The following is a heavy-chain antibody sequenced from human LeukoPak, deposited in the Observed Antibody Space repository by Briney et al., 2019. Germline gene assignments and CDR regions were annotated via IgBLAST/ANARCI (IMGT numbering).Heavy chain of an antibody. Sequence: GGSLRPSCAASGLTFSSYAMHWVRQAPGKGLEWVAVISYDGSNKYYADSVKGRFTISRDNSKNTLYLQMNSLRAEDTAVYYCARAMYFDWSITDYWGQGTLVTVSS. CDR2: ISYDGSNK. CDR1: GLTFSSYA. J-gene: IGHJ4*02. CDR3: ARAMYFDWSITDY. V-gene: IGHV3-30-3*01. D-gene: IGHD3-9*01.